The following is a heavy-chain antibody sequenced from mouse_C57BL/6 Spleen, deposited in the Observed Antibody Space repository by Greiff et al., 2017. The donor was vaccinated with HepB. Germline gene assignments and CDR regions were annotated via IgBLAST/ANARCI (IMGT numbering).Heavy chain of an antibody. CDR3: ATDSSGWFAY. CDR2: IWSGGST. V-gene: IGHV2-2*01. D-gene: IGHD3-2*02. CDR1: GFSLTSYG. J-gene: IGHJ3*01. Sequence: QVQLQQSGPGLVQPSQSLSITCTVSGFSLTSYGVHWVRQSPGKGLEWLGVIWSGGSTDYNAAFISRLSISKDNSKSQVFFKMNSLQADDTAIYYCATDSSGWFAYWGQGTLFTVSA.